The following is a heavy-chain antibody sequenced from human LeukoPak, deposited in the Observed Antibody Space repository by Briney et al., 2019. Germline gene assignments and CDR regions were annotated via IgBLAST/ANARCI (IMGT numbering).Heavy chain of an antibody. D-gene: IGHD4-17*01. CDR2: INHSGST. V-gene: IGHV4-34*01. CDR3: ARGCDGVRRRFDY. J-gene: IGHJ4*02. CDR1: GGSFSGYY. Sequence: SETLSLTCAVYGGSFSGYYWSWIRQPPGKGLEWIGEINHSGSTNYNPSLKSRVTISVDTSKNQFSLKLSSVTAADTAVYYCARGCDGVRRRFDYWGQGTLVTVSS.